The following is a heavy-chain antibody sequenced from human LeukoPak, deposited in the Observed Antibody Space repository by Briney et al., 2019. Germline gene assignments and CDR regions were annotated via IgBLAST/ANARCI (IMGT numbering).Heavy chain of an antibody. CDR3: ARDIWFGELSYGMDV. CDR2: IIPIFGTA. CDR1: GGTFSSYA. J-gene: IGHJ6*04. V-gene: IGHV1-69*13. Sequence: ASVKVSRKASGGTFSSYAISWVRQAPGQGLEWMGGIIPIFGTANYAQKFQGRVTITADESTSTAYTELSSLRSEDTAVYYCARDIWFGELSYGMDVWGKGTTVTVSS. D-gene: IGHD3-10*01.